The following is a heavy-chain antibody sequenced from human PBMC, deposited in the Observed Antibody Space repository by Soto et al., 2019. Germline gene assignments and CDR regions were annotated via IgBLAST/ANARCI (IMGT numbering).Heavy chain of an antibody. J-gene: IGHJ4*02. Sequence: PSETLSLTCAVSNYSISSGYYWAWIRQPPEKGLEYIGSFFHTGSTYYSPSLKRRVIISVDTSKNQFSLRLNSVTAADTAVYFCARVEAAKFFAHWGQGTLGTVAS. D-gene: IGHD2-15*01. CDR3: ARVEAAKFFAH. V-gene: IGHV4-38-2*01. CDR2: FFHTGST. CDR1: NYSISSGYY.